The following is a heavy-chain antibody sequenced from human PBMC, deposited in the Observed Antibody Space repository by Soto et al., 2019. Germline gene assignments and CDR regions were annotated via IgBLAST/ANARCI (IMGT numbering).Heavy chain of an antibody. CDR2: IYYSGST. D-gene: IGHD3-3*01. J-gene: IGHJ6*02. V-gene: IGHV4-59*01. CDR1: GGSISSYY. Sequence: ETLSLTCTVSGGSISSYYWSWIRQPPGKGLEWIGYIYYSGSTNYNPSLKSRVTISVDTSKNQFSLKLSSVTAADTAVYYCARGNGVQARKYYDFWSGYSNGMDVWGQGTTVTVSS. CDR3: ARGNGVQARKYYDFWSGYSNGMDV.